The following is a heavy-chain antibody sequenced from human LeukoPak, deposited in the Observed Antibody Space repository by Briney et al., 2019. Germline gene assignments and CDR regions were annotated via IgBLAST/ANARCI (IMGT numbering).Heavy chain of an antibody. J-gene: IGHJ4*02. CDR2: IKQDGSEK. CDR1: GFTFSSYW. D-gene: IGHD2-2*02. V-gene: IGHV3-7*01. CDR3: ARDLRGYCSSTSCYTRGGY. Sequence: GGSLRLSCAASGFTFSSYWMSWVRQAPGKGLEWVANIKQDGSEKYYVDSVKGRFTISRDNAKNSLYLQMNSLRAEDTAVYYCARDLRGYCSSTSCYTRGGYWGQGTLVTVSS.